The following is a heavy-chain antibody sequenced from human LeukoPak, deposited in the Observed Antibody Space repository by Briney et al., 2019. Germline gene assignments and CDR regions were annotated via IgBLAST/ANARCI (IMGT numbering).Heavy chain of an antibody. CDR3: APEDTAMVEHLDFDY. CDR1: GFTFSRYS. V-gene: IGHV3-21*01. D-gene: IGHD5-18*01. J-gene: IGHJ4*02. CDR2: ISNIGTSI. Sequence: GGSLRLSCAVSGFTFSRYSMNWVREAPGMGLEWVSSISNIGTSIYYADSVKGRFTISRDNAKNSLYLQMDSLRAEDTAVYYCAPEDTAMVEHLDFDYWGQGTLVTVSS.